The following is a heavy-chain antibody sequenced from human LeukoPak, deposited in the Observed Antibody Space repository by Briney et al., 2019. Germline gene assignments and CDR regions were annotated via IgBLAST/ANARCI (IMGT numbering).Heavy chain of an antibody. J-gene: IGHJ4*02. CDR1: GYTLTELS. D-gene: IGHD4-17*01. Sequence: ASVKVSCKVSGYTLTELSMHWVRRAPGKGLEWMGGFDPEDGETIYAQKFQGRVTMTEDTSTDTAYMELSSLRSEDTAVYYCATDQGGSAVTTLDYWGQGTLVTVSS. CDR3: ATDQGGSAVTTLDY. V-gene: IGHV1-24*01. CDR2: FDPEDGET.